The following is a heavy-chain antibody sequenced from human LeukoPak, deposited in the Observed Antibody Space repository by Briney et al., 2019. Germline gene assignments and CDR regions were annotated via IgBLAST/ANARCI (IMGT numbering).Heavy chain of an antibody. CDR3: TRETSQKGAHYMDV. D-gene: IGHD3-16*01. J-gene: IGHJ6*03. CDR1: GGSISSYY. CDR2: IYYSGST. V-gene: IGHV4-59*01. Sequence: SETLSLTCTVSGGSISSYYWSWIRQPPGKGLEWIGYIYYSGSTNYNPSLKSRVTISVDTSKNQFSLRLSSVTAADTAVYYCTRETSQKGAHYMDVWGKGTTVTISS.